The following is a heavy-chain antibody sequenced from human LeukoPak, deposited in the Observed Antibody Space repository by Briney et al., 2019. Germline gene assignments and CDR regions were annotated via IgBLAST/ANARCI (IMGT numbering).Heavy chain of an antibody. D-gene: IGHD3-22*01. CDR3: ARQEDYDSSGYYYFDY. V-gene: IGHV4-59*08. CDR2: ISHSGNT. Sequence: SETLSLTCTVSGDSINKYLWSWLRQSPGKGLEWIGYISHSGNTNYNPSLKSRVTISLDKSNNQFSLRLSSVTAADTAVYYCARQEDYDSSGYYYFDYWGQEPWSPSPQ. J-gene: IGHJ4*01. CDR1: GDSINKYL.